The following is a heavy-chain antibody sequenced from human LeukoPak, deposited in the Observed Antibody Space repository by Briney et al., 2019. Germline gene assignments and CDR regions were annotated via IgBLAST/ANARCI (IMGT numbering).Heavy chain of an antibody. CDR3: ARGTTYYYDSSRFDL. Sequence: TSETLSLTCTVSGGSISNYYWSWIRQPPGKGLEWIGYIYYSGSTNYNPSLKSRVTISVDTSKNQFSLKLSSVTAADTAVYYCARGTTYYYDSSRFDLWGRGTLVTVSS. D-gene: IGHD3-22*01. CDR1: GGSISNYY. V-gene: IGHV4-59*01. CDR2: IYYSGST. J-gene: IGHJ2*01.